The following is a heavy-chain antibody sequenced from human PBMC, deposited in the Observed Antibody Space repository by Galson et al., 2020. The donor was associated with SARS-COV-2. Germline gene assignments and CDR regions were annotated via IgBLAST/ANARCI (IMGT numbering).Heavy chain of an antibody. CDR3: ARSANGDSSSSFLTLELDY. Sequence: GGSLRLSCAASGFTFSSYSMNWVRQAPGKGLEWVSYISSSSSTIYYADSVKGRFTISRDNAKNSLYLQMNSLRAEDTAVYYCARSANGDSSSSFLTLELDYWGQGTLVTVSS. CDR2: ISSSSSTI. J-gene: IGHJ4*02. D-gene: IGHD6-6*01. V-gene: IGHV3-48*04. CDR1: GFTFSSYS.